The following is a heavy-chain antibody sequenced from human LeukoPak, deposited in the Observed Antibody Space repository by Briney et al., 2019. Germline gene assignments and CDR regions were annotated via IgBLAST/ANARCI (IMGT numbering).Heavy chain of an antibody. J-gene: IGHJ6*03. CDR3: ARDSKMATITDYYYYMDV. Sequence: SVKVSCKASGGTFSSYAISWLRQAPGQGLEWMGGIIPIFGTANYAQKFQGRVTITTDESTSTAYMELSSLRSEDTAVYYCARDSKMATITDYYYYMDVWGKGTTVTVSS. D-gene: IGHD5-24*01. CDR1: GGTFSSYA. CDR2: IIPIFGTA. V-gene: IGHV1-69*05.